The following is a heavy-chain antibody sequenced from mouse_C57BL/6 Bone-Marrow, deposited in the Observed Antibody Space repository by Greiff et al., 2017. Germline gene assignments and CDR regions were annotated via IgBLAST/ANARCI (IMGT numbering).Heavy chain of an antibody. CDR3: ASPGARAY. Sequence: QVQLKESGPGLVQPSQSLSITCTVSGFSLTSYGVHWVRQSPGKGLEWLGVIWSGGSTDYNAAFISRLSISKDNSKSQVFFKMNSLQADDTAIYYCASPGARAYWGQGTLVTVSA. D-gene: IGHD3-1*01. V-gene: IGHV2-2*01. J-gene: IGHJ3*01. CDR2: IWSGGST. CDR1: GFSLTSYG.